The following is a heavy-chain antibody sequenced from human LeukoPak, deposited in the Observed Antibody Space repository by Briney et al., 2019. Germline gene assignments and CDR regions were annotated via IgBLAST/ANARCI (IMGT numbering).Heavy chain of an antibody. Sequence: SETLSLTCTVSGGSISSYYWSWIRQPPGKGLEWIGYIYYSGSTNYNPSLKSRVTISVGTSKNQFSLKLSSVTAADTAVYYCAAWARGWFDPWGQGTLVTVSS. CDR3: AAWARGWFDP. CDR2: IYYSGST. D-gene: IGHD3-10*01. CDR1: GGSISSYY. V-gene: IGHV4-59*01. J-gene: IGHJ5*02.